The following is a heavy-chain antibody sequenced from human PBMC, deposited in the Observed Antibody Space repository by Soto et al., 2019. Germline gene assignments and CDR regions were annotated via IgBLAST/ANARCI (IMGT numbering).Heavy chain of an antibody. CDR2: ISAYNGNT. D-gene: IGHD5-12*01. CDR1: GYTFTSYG. CDR3: ARVRNVDRNYYGMDV. J-gene: IGHJ6*02. V-gene: IGHV1-18*01. Sequence: GASVKVSCKASGYTFTSYGISWVRQAPGQGLEWMGWISAYNGNTNYAQKLQGRVTMTTDTSTSTAYMELRSLRSDDTAVYYCARVRNVDRNYYGMDVWGQGTTVTVS.